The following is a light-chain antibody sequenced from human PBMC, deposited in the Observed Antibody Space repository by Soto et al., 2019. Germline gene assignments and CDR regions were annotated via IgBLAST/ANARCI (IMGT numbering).Light chain of an antibody. V-gene: IGKV1D-12*01. CDR3: QQADSFPLT. Sequence: DIQMTQSPSSVSASIGDTVTITCRASQDISTLLAWYQQKPGKAPKLLIYGASTLESGVPSRFSGRGSGTDFTLTISSLQPEDFATYFCQQADSFPLTFCGGTKVEIK. J-gene: IGKJ4*02. CDR1: QDISTL. CDR2: GAS.